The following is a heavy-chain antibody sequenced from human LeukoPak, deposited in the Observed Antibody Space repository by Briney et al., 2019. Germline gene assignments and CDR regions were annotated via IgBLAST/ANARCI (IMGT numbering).Heavy chain of an antibody. CDR1: GGSIRSYY. Sequence: PSETLSLTCTVSGGSIRSYYWSCIRQPAGKGLEWIGRIYTSGSTNYNPSLKSRVTMSVDTSKNQFSLKLSSVTAADTAVYYCATPGYSSSWYSGNDAFDIWGQGTMVTDSS. CDR2: IYTSGST. D-gene: IGHD6-13*01. CDR3: ATPGYSSSWYSGNDAFDI. V-gene: IGHV4-4*07. J-gene: IGHJ3*02.